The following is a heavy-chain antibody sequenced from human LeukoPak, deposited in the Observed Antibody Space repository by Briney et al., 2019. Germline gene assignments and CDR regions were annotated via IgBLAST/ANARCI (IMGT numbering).Heavy chain of an antibody. Sequence: SQTLSLTCAISGDSVSSNSAAWNWIRQSPSRGLEWLGRTYYRSKWYNDYTMYAVSVKSRITINPDTSKNQVSLQLNSVTPEDTAVYYCAREVAGTLAFDYWGQGILVTVSS. V-gene: IGHV6-1*01. CDR1: GDSVSSNSAA. CDR2: TYYRSKWYN. D-gene: IGHD6-19*01. CDR3: AREVAGTLAFDY. J-gene: IGHJ4*02.